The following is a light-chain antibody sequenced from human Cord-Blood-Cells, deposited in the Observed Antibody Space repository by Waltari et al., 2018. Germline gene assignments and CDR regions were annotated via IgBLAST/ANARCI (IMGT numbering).Light chain of an antibody. CDR3: NSRDSSGNHVV. CDR2: GKN. V-gene: IGLV3-19*01. J-gene: IGLJ2*01. Sequence: SSELPQDPAVSVALGQTVRIKCQGDSLRSYYARWYQKKPGQAPVLVIYGKNNRPSGIPDRFSGSSSGNTASLTITGAQAEDEADYYCNSRDSSGNHVVFGGGTKLTVL. CDR1: SLRSYY.